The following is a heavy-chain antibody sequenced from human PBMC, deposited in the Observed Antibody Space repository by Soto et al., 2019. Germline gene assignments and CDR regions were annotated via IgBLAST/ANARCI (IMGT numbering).Heavy chain of an antibody. V-gene: IGHV3-30*03. CDR1: GFTFSNNG. Sequence: QVQLVESGGGAVQPGRSLRLSCAASGFTFSNNGIHWVRQAPGKGLEWVAVISSDGINKYYADSVKGRSTISRDNSKNTLFLQLNILGVEDTAVYYCAMDLYGGSSRFDYWGQGTLVTVSS. J-gene: IGHJ4*02. D-gene: IGHD2-15*01. CDR3: AMDLYGGSSRFDY. CDR2: ISSDGINK.